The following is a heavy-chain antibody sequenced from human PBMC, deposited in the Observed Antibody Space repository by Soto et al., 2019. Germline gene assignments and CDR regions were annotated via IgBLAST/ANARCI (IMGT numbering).Heavy chain of an antibody. CDR2: TNGDGTTT. CDR3: AAWAFQPV. CDR1: GFTFSNYW. J-gene: IGHJ4*02. V-gene: IGHV3-74*01. D-gene: IGHD1-26*01. Sequence: PGGSLRLSRTASGFTFSNYWGHWLSQEPWKEPVWISGTNGDGTTTTYADAVKGRFTRSRDNANNTLHLQMNSLRANRTGVYSWAAWAFQPVRGQGTQVTVS.